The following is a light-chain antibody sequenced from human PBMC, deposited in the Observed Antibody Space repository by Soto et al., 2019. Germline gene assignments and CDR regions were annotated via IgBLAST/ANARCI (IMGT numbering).Light chain of an antibody. V-gene: IGKV1-39*01. J-gene: IGKJ2*01. CDR2: AAS. CDR3: QQSYSTHVS. Sequence: DIQMTQSPSSLSASVGDRVTITCRASQSISTYLNWYQQKPGQAPKFLIYAASRLQSGVPSRFSGSGSGTDFTLTISNLQPEDYATYYCQQSYSTHVSFGHGTKLEIK. CDR1: QSISTY.